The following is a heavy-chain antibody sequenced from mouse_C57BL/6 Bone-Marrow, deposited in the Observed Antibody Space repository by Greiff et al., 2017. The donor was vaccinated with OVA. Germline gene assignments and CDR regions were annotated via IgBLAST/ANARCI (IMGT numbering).Heavy chain of an antibody. V-gene: IGHV5-6*01. Sequence: EVQRVESGGDLVKPGGSLKLSCAASGFTFSSYGMSWVRQTPDKRLEWVATISSGGSYTCYPDSVKGRFTISRDNAKNTLYLQMSSLKSEDTAMYYCAREDYDGVDYWGQGTTLTVSS. CDR1: GFTFSSYG. CDR3: AREDYDGVDY. CDR2: ISSGGSYT. D-gene: IGHD2-4*01. J-gene: IGHJ2*01.